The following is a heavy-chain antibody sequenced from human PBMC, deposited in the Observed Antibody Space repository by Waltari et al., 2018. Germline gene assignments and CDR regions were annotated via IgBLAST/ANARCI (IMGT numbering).Heavy chain of an antibody. CDR2: SIPIFGTP. Sequence: QVQLVQSGAEVKKPGSSVKVSCKASGGTFSTYGISWVRQPPGQGREWRGVSIPIFGTPTHAQKFQGRVTVTADESTSTAYMELGSLRSEDTAVYYCGRAADYYGSGTFGPTGIWGKGTTVTVSS. CDR3: GRAADYYGSGTFGPTGI. J-gene: IGHJ6*04. D-gene: IGHD3-10*01. V-gene: IGHV1-69*01. CDR1: GGTFSTYG.